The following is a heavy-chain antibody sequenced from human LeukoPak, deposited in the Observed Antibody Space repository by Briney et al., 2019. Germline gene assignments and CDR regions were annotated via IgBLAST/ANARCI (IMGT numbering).Heavy chain of an antibody. J-gene: IGHJ4*02. CDR3: ARHDSTLATNY. D-gene: IGHD5-12*01. CDR2: VYPGDSDT. V-gene: IGHV5-51*01. Sequence: GESLKISCKGSGYNFTSYWIGWVRQMPGKGLEWMGIVYPGDSDTKYSPSFQGQVTISADKSISTSFLQWNSLKASDTAMYYCARHDSTLATNYWGQGTLVTVSS. CDR1: GYNFTSYW.